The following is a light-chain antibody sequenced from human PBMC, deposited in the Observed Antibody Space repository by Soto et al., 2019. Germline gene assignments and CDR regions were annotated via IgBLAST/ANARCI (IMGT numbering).Light chain of an antibody. CDR1: SSDVGGLNF. Sequence: QSALTQPGSVSGSPGQSITISCTGTSSDVGGLNFVSWYQQHPGKAPKLMVYDVRNRPSGVSNRFSGSKSGNTASLTISGLQAEDEAHYYCSSDTSSSTLAVFGGGTKVTVL. J-gene: IGLJ2*01. CDR2: DVR. V-gene: IGLV2-14*01. CDR3: SSDTSSSTLAV.